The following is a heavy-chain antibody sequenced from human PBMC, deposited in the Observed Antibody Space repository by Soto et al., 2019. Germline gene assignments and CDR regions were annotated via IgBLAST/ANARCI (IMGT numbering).Heavy chain of an antibody. CDR2: ISAYNGNT. CDR1: GYTFTSYG. V-gene: IGHV1-18*01. CDR3: ARDSSPRKTYYDILTGPSDI. Sequence: GASVKVSCKASGYTFTSYGISWVRQAPGQGLEWMGWISAYNGNTNYAQKLQGRVTMTTDTSTSTAYMELRSLRSDDTAVYYCARDSSPRKTYYDILTGPSDIWGQGTMVTVSS. J-gene: IGHJ3*02. D-gene: IGHD3-9*01.